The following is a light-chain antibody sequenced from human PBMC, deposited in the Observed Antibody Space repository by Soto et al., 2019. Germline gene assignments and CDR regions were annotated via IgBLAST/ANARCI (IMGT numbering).Light chain of an antibody. CDR2: EVS. V-gene: IGLV2-14*01. J-gene: IGLJ1*01. CDR1: SSDVGGYNY. Sequence: ALTQPASVSGSPGQSIAISCTGTSSDVGGYNYVSWYQQHPGKAPKLLLSEVSNRPSGVSDRFSGSKSGNTASLTISGLQTQDEADYYCSSFTSAYTFVFGTGTKVTV. CDR3: SSFTSAYTFV.